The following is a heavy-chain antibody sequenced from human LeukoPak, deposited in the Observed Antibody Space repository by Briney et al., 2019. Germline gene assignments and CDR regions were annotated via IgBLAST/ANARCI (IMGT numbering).Heavy chain of an antibody. Sequence: GGSLRLSCAASGFTFSSYAMSWVRQAPGKGLEWVSAISGSGGSTYYADSVKGRFTISRDNSKNTLYLQMNSLRAEDTAVYYCAGVIAARPLYYFDYWGQGTLVTVSS. CDR2: ISGSGGST. CDR3: AGVIAARPLYYFDY. CDR1: GFTFSSYA. V-gene: IGHV3-23*01. J-gene: IGHJ4*02. D-gene: IGHD6-6*01.